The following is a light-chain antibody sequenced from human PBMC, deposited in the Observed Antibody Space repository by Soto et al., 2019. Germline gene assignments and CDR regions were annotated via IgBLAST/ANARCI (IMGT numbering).Light chain of an antibody. Sequence: IVLTQSPGTLSLSPGERATLSCRASQSVSSTYIAWYQQNPGQAPRLLIYGAASRATGIPDRFSGSGSGTDFTLTISRLEPEDFAVYLCQQYGRSRPFTFGQGTKVEIK. J-gene: IGKJ2*01. CDR1: QSVSSTY. V-gene: IGKV3-20*01. CDR2: GAA. CDR3: QQYGRSRPFT.